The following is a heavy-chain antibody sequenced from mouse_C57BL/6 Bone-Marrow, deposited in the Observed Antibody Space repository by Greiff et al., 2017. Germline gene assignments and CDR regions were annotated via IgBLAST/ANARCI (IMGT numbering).Heavy chain of an antibody. D-gene: IGHD3-2*01. J-gene: IGHJ2*01. Sequence: VQLQQPGAELVRPGSSVKLSCKASGYTFTSYWMHWVKQRPIQGLEWIGNIDPSDSETHYNQKFKDKATLTVDKSSSTAYMRLSSLTSEDSAVYYCARLTGDDRRGYWGQGTTLTVSS. CDR2: IDPSDSET. CDR1: GYTFTSYW. CDR3: ARLTGDDRRGY. V-gene: IGHV1-52*01.